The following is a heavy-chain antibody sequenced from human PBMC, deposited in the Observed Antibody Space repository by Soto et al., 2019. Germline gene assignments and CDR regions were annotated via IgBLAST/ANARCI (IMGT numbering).Heavy chain of an antibody. J-gene: IGHJ2*01. CDR3: AKSGLHLWYFDL. Sequence: QVQLVESGGGVVQPGRSLRLSCAASGFTFSSYGMHWVRQTPGEGLEWVAVISYDGSNKKYADSVKGRFTISRDNSKNTVYVQMNSLRAEDTAVYYCAKSGLHLWYFDLWGRGTLVTVSS. V-gene: IGHV3-30*18. D-gene: IGHD4-4*01. CDR1: GFTFSSYG. CDR2: ISYDGSNK.